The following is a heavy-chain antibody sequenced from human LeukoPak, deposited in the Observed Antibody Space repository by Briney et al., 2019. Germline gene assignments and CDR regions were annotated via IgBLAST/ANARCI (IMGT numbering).Heavy chain of an antibody. CDR1: GFIFNTNG. Sequence: GGSLRLSCALSGFIFNTNGMNWVRQSPGKGLEWLATIAGGDESTYYADSVKGRFAISRDNSKNTVFLHMNSLRVEDTAVYYCARGATYYYDSSGYYYGPYFDYWGQGTLVTVSS. V-gene: IGHV3-23*01. CDR3: ARGATYYYDSSGYYYGPYFDY. CDR2: IAGGDEST. J-gene: IGHJ4*02. D-gene: IGHD3-22*01.